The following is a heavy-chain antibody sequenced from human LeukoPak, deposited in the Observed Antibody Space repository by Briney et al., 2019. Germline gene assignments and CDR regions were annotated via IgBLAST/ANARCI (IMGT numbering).Heavy chain of an antibody. D-gene: IGHD5-18*01. Sequence: SETLSLACTVSGGSVSSGSYYWSWIRQPPGKGLEWIGYIYYSGSTNYNPSLKSRVTISLDTSQNQFSLNLSSVTAADTAVYYCARDGGYSYRYQFWGQGTLVTVSS. V-gene: IGHV4-61*01. CDR1: GGSVSSGSYY. CDR3: ARDGGYSYRYQF. J-gene: IGHJ4*02. CDR2: IYYSGST.